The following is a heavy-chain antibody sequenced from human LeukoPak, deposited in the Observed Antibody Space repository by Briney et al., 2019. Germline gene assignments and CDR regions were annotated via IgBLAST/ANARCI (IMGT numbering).Heavy chain of an antibody. J-gene: IGHJ4*02. CDR1: GITLNNYG. CDR3: VRDGGVSGYDLLDY. D-gene: IGHD5-12*01. CDR2: ISDSGGST. V-gene: IGHV3-23*01. Sequence: GGSLRLSCAVSGITLNNYGMTWVRQAPGKGLEWVAGISDSGGSTKYADSVKARFTISRDNAKNSLSLQMNSLRAEDTAVYYCVRDGGVSGYDLLDYWGQGTLVTVSS.